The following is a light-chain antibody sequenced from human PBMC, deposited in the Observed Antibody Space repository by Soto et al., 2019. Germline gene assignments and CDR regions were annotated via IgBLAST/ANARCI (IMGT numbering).Light chain of an antibody. V-gene: IGLV2-23*01. CDR1: SSNVGSYIF. Sequence: QSVLTQPASVSGSPGQSITISCTGTSSNVGSYIFVSWYQQHPGKAPKLMIYEGSKRPSGVSNRFSGSKSGNTASLTISGLQAEDEADYYCCSYTGSSVLFGGGTKLTVL. CDR2: EGS. CDR3: CSYTGSSVL. J-gene: IGLJ2*01.